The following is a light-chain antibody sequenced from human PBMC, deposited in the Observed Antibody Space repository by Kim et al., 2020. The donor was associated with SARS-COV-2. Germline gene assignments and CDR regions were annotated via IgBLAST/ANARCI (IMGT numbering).Light chain of an antibody. CDR1: QDIRNY. J-gene: IGKJ4*02. V-gene: IGKV1-33*01. CDR2: DAS. CDR3: QYYDSLPVT. Sequence: DIQMTQSPSSLSASAGDRVTITCQASQDIRNYLHWFQQKPGKAPKLLIYDASNLETGVPSRFSGSGSGTDFTFTITSLRPEDVATYYCQYYDSLPVTFGGGTKVDIK.